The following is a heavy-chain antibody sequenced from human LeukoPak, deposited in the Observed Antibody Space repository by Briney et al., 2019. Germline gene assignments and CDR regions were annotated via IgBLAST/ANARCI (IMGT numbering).Heavy chain of an antibody. CDR1: GGSFSGYY. Sequence: AETHALTCAVYGGSFSGYYWSWIRQPPGKGLEWIGEINHSGSTNYNPSLKSRVTISVDTSKNQFSLKLSSVTAADTAVYYCARDLADYGEPFDYWGRGTRDPVSS. CDR3: ARDLADYGEPFDY. CDR2: INHSGST. V-gene: IGHV4-34*01. J-gene: IGHJ4*02. D-gene: IGHD4-17*01.